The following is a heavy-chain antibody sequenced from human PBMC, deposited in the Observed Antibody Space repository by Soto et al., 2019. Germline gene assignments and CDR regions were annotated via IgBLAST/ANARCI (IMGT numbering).Heavy chain of an antibody. J-gene: IGHJ6*02. CDR2: INQDGSEK. CDR3: ARVRRRDWEMKQMVTSYYYGMDV. D-gene: IGHD6-13*01. Sequence: PGGSLRLSCAASGFTFSFYWMSWVRQAPGKGLEWVANINQDGSEKYYVDSVKGRFTISRDDAKNSLYLQMNSLGAEDTAVYYCARVRRRDWEMKQMVTSYYYGMDVWGQGTTATVSS. V-gene: IGHV3-7*01. CDR1: GFTFSFYW.